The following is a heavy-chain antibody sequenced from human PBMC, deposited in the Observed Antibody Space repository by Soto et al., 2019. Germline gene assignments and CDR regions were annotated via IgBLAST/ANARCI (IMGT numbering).Heavy chain of an antibody. V-gene: IGHV1-18*01. Sequence: ASVKVSCKASGCTFTSYGIIWVRQAPGQGLEWMGWISAYNGNTNYAQKLQSRVTMTTDTPTSTAYMALRSLISDDTAVYYCARDRRAGYCSGGSCYSYNHDAFDIWGQGTMVTVSS. D-gene: IGHD2-15*01. CDR3: ARDRRAGYCSGGSCYSYNHDAFDI. CDR1: GCTFTSYG. CDR2: ISAYNGNT. J-gene: IGHJ3*02.